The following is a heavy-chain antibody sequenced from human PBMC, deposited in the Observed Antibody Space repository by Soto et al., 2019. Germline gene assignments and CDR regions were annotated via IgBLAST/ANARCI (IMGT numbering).Heavy chain of an antibody. D-gene: IGHD3-22*01. CDR1: GFTLNNYG. CDR3: AREDDSSGYYNPDAFDI. J-gene: IGHJ3*02. Sequence: PDGSLILSGAASGFTLNNYGMHRDRQAPGNGLEWVAVIWYDGSHESYADSVKGRFTISRDNAKNSLYQQMNSLRAEDTAVYYCAREDDSSGYYNPDAFDIWGQGTMVTVAS. CDR2: IWYDGSHE. V-gene: IGHV3-33*01.